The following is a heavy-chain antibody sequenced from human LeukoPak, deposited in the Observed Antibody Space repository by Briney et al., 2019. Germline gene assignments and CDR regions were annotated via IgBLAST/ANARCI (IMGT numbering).Heavy chain of an antibody. D-gene: IGHD5-12*01. J-gene: IGHJ2*01. Sequence: AGGSLRLSCVASGFTFSTYAMHWVRQTPGRGLAWVTGISYDGSNKYYADSVKGRFTISRVTSKNTLYLQMNSLRAAGTAVYYCAKDRTGLPSWYFDLWGRGTLVTVSS. CDR2: ISYDGSNK. V-gene: IGHV3-30*04. CDR1: GFTFSTYA. CDR3: AKDRTGLPSWYFDL.